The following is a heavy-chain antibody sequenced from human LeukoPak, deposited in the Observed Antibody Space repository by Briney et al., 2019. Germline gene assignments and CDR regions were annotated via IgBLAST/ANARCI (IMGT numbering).Heavy chain of an antibody. V-gene: IGHV3-23*01. CDR3: AKETATKNPPTIDY. CDR1: GFTFSSYA. J-gene: IGHJ4*02. Sequence: QPGGSLRLSCAASGFTFSSYAMSWVRQAPGKGLEWVSAISGSAESTYYADSVRGRFTISRDNSKNTLFLEMSSLRAEDTAVYYCAKETATKNPPTIDYWGQGILVTVSS. CDR2: ISGSAEST. D-gene: IGHD5-24*01.